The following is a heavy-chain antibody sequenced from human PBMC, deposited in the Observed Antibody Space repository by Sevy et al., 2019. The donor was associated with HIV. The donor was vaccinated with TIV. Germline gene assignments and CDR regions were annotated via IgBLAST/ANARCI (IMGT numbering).Heavy chain of an antibody. J-gene: IGHJ5*02. CDR2: IKSKTDGGSA. CDR1: GYTFNNAW. D-gene: IGHD3-3*01. Sequence: GGSLRLSCAASGYTFNNAWMSWVRQAPGKGLEWLGRIKSKTDGGSAEYASPVKGRFTISRGDSKSTLYLQMNRLRTEDTGVYYCTGATVFGATWFDPWGQGALVTVSS. CDR3: TGATVFGATWFDP. V-gene: IGHV3-15*01.